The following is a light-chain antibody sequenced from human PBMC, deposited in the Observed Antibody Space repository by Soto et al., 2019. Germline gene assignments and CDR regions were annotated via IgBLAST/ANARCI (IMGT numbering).Light chain of an antibody. CDR1: SSNIGAGYD. CDR2: GNS. Sequence: QSVLTQPPSVSGAPGQRVTISCTGSSSNIGAGYDVHWYQQIPGTAPKLLIYGNSNRPSGVPDRFSGSKSGTSASLAITGIKAEDEADYYCQSYDSSLSGYVVFGGGTKLTVL. J-gene: IGLJ2*01. CDR3: QSYDSSLSGYVV. V-gene: IGLV1-40*01.